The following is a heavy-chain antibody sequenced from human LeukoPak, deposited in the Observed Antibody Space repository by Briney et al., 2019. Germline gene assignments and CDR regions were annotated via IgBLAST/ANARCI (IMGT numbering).Heavy chain of an antibody. CDR3: ARDQSLGIAAAGTVVDAFDI. CDR1: GFTFSSYA. D-gene: IGHD6-13*01. V-gene: IGHV3-30*04. J-gene: IGHJ3*02. CDR2: ISYDGSNK. Sequence: PGGSLRLSCAASGFTFSSYAMHWVRQAPGKGLEWVAVISYDGSNKYYADSVKGRFTISRDNSKNTLYLQMNSLRAEDTAVYYCARDQSLGIAAAGTVVDAFDIWGQGTMVTVSS.